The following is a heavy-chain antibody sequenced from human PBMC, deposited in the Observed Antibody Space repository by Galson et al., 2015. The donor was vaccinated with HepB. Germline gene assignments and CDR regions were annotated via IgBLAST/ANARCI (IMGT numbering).Heavy chain of an antibody. D-gene: IGHD2/OR15-2a*01. CDR1: GGSLHSSSFY. Sequence: TLSLTCSVSGGSLHSSSFYWSWIRQPAGKGLQWIGHIFVNGSTKFNPSLKAQVAISVDTSKNQFSLRLHSVTAADTAVYYCVGGNIYHWLDPLGQGTLVTVSS. CDR3: VGGNIYHWLDP. CDR2: IFVNGST. J-gene: IGHJ5*02. V-gene: IGHV4-61*09.